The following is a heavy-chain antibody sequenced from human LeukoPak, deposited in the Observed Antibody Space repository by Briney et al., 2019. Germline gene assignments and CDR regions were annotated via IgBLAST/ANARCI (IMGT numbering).Heavy chain of an antibody. CDR2: IIPIYDSA. J-gene: IGHJ3*02. Sequence: SVKDSCKASVGALSSSAVNCLRLAPGQSLEWLGEIIPIYDSADYAQRFQGRVKISTDESTSTLFLELSSLTPEDTAVYYCARAWSGILAYDAFDIWGQGTMIIVSS. D-gene: IGHD3-3*01. CDR1: VGALSSSA. CDR3: ARAWSGILAYDAFDI. V-gene: IGHV1-69*05.